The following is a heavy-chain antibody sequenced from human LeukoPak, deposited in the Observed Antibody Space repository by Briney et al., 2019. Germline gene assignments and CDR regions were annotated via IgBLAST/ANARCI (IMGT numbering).Heavy chain of an antibody. CDR2: IYYSGST. V-gene: IGHV4-59*08. CDR3: ARYHWYFDL. J-gene: IGHJ2*01. Sequence: KSSETLSLTCTVSGVSISSYYWSWIRQPPGKGLEWIGCIYYSGSTNYNPSLKSRVTISVDTSKNQFSLKLSSVTAADTAVYYCARYHWYFDLWGRGTLVTVSS. CDR1: GVSISSYY.